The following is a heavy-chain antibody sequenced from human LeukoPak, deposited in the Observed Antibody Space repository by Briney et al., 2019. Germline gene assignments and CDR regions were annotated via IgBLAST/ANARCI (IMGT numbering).Heavy chain of an antibody. CDR3: AHSHKGFLEWLPNYYYHYGMDV. D-gene: IGHD3-3*01. V-gene: IGHV2-5*01. CDR2: IYWHDDK. J-gene: IGHJ6*02. CDR1: GFSLSTSGVG. Sequence: SGPTLVNPTQTLTLTCTFSGFSLSTSGVGVGWIRQPPGKALEWLALIYWHDDKRYSPSLKSRLTITKDTSKNQVVLTMTNMDPVDTATYYCAHSHKGFLEWLPNYYYHYGMDVWGQGTTVTVSS.